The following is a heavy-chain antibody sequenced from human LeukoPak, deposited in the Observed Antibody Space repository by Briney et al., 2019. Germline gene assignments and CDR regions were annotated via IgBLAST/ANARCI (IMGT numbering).Heavy chain of an antibody. Sequence: GGSLRLSCAASGFTFSIYGMNWVRQAPGKGLEWVANIKQDGSEKYYVDSVKGRFTISRDNAKNSLYLQMNSLRAEDTAVYYCARVGRDYYYDSSGYLVWGQGTLVTVSS. CDR2: IKQDGSEK. J-gene: IGHJ4*02. V-gene: IGHV3-7*01. D-gene: IGHD3-22*01. CDR3: ARVGRDYYYDSSGYLV. CDR1: GFTFSIYG.